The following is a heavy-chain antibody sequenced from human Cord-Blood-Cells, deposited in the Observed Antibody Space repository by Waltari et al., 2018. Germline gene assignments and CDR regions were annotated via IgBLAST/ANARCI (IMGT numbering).Heavy chain of an antibody. CDR1: GFTFDDYA. CDR3: AKDVTRAGFDAFDI. V-gene: IGHV3-9*01. Sequence: EVQLLESGGGLVQPGRSLRLSCAASGFTFDDYAMHWGRQAPGKGLEWVSGISWNSGSIGYADSVKGRFTISRDNAKNSLYLQMNSLRAEDTALYYCAKDVTRAGFDAFDIWGQGTMVTVSS. CDR2: ISWNSGSI. D-gene: IGHD6-13*01. J-gene: IGHJ3*02.